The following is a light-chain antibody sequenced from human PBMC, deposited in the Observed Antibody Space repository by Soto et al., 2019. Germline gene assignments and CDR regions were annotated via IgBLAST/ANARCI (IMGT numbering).Light chain of an antibody. V-gene: IGKV1-9*01. Sequence: IHLTQSPSSLSASVGYRVTITCRASQGISSYLAWYQQKKGKAPNLLIYDASTLHSGVPSRFSGGGYGTDFNLTISSLQTEDFATYYCQQVNVYPSTFGGGTKVDIK. CDR2: DAS. CDR3: QQVNVYPST. CDR1: QGISSY. J-gene: IGKJ4*01.